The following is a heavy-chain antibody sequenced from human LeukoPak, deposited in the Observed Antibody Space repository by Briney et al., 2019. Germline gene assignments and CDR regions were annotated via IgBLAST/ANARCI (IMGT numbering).Heavy chain of an antibody. D-gene: IGHD3-10*01. Sequence: ASVKVSCKASGYTFTGSYIHWVRQAPGQGLEWVGWINLNNGGTNHAQKFQGRVTMTSDTSISTAYMELSSLRFDETAVYYCARTAGGSGRWGDNWLDLWGQGTLVTVSS. CDR2: INLNNGGT. V-gene: IGHV1-2*02. CDR1: GYTFTGSY. CDR3: ARTAGGSGRWGDNWLDL. J-gene: IGHJ5*02.